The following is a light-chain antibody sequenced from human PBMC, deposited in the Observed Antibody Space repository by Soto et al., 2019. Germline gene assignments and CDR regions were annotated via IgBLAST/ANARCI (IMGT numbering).Light chain of an antibody. V-gene: IGKV1-5*03. J-gene: IGKJ1*01. CDR3: QHYNSYSEA. Sequence: DIQMTQSPSTLSGSVGDRVTITCRASQTISSWLAWYQQKPGKAPKILIYKASTLKSGVPSRFSGSGSGTEFNLTISSLQTDDFATYYCQHYNSYSEAVGQGTKVEIK. CDR1: QTISSW. CDR2: KAS.